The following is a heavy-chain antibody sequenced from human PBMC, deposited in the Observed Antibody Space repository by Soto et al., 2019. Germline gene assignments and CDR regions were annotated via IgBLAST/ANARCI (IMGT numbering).Heavy chain of an antibody. J-gene: IGHJ6*02. Sequence: EVQLLESGGGLVQPGGSLRLSCAASGFTFSSYAMSWVRQAPGKGLEWVSAISGSGGSTYYADSVKGRFTISRDNSKNTLYLQMNSLRAEDTAVYYCAKRDTMVRETYYYYGMDVWGQGTTVTVSS. V-gene: IGHV3-23*01. CDR1: GFTFSSYA. CDR2: ISGSGGST. D-gene: IGHD3-10*01. CDR3: AKRDTMVRETYYYYGMDV.